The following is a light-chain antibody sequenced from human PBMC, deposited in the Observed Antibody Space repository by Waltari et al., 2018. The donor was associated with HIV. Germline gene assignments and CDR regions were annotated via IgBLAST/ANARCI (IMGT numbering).Light chain of an antibody. J-gene: IGKJ2*01. Sequence: DVVMTQSPDSLAASLGERATINCKSSQHVLFTPNNKNYLAWYQQKPQQPPKLIIYWASTRESGVPDRFSGAGSGTDFTLTISSLQAEDVAVYYCQQYYTSPPAFGQGTKVEIK. CDR2: WAS. V-gene: IGKV4-1*01. CDR3: QQYYTSPPA. CDR1: QHVLFTPNNKNY.